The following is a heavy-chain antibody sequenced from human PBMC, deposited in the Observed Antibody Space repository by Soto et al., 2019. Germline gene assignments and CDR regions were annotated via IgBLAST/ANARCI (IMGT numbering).Heavy chain of an antibody. CDR1: GFSFSIYS. CDR2: MTNDSKTI. V-gene: IGHV3-48*01. Sequence: EVQLVESGGGLVQAGGSLRLSCEASGFSFSIYSMNWVRQAPGKGLEWVSYMTNDSKTIYYADSVKGRFTIFRDNAKNSLYLQMSSLRAEDTAMYYCARGVPYGFDPWGQGTMVTVSS. CDR3: ARGVPYGFDP. J-gene: IGHJ3*01.